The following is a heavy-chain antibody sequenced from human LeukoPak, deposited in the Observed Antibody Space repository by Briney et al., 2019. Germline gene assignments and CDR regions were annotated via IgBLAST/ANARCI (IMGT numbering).Heavy chain of an antibody. CDR1: GYSFTSYW. V-gene: IGHV5-51*01. Sequence: GESLKTSCKGSGYSFTSYWIGWVRQMPGKGLEWMGIIYPGDSDTRYSPSFQGQVTISADKSISTAYLQWSSLKASDTAMYYCARYAPHSGYDDGLDYWGLGTLVTVSS. CDR3: ARYAPHSGYDDGLDY. D-gene: IGHD5-12*01. CDR2: IYPGDSDT. J-gene: IGHJ4*02.